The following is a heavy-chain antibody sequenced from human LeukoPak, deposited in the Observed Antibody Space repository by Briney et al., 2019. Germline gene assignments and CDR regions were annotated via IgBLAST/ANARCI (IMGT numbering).Heavy chain of an antibody. V-gene: IGHV4-59*12. D-gene: IGHD4-11*01. CDR2: IYYSGST. CDR3: AREDYSYPTSGPFDP. Sequence: SEXXSLTCTVSGGSISSYYWSWIRQPPGKGLEWIGYIYYSGSTNYNPSLKTRVTISVDTSKNQFSLKLSSVTATDTAVYYCAREDYSYPTSGPFDPWGQGALVTVSS. CDR1: GGSISSYY. J-gene: IGHJ5*02.